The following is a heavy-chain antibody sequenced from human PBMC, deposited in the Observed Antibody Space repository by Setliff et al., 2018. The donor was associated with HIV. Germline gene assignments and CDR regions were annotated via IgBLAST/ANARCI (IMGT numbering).Heavy chain of an antibody. V-gene: IGHV3-15*01. Sequence: GGSLRLSCVVSGFTFSDVWMSWVRQAPGKGLEWIGRMKSIPDGGRIDYAAPVKGRFAISRDDAINTLFLEMHSLKIDDTGVYYCAKTLYSAGGGEVFDYWGPGTQVTVS. J-gene: IGHJ4*02. D-gene: IGHD3-16*01. CDR2: MKSIPDGGRI. CDR1: GFTFSDVW. CDR3: AKTLYSAGGGEVFDY.